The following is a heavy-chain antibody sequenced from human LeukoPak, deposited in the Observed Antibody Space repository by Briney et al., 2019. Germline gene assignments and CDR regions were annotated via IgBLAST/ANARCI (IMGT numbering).Heavy chain of an antibody. CDR2: FSDNGDSA. V-gene: IGHV3-23*01. Sequence: GGSLRLSCAASGFSISNYVMTWVRQAPGEGLEWVSGFSDNGDSAYYADSVKGRFAISRDNAKNTVYLQMNSLGAEDTAVYYCAKQFQIGVNYFDYWGQGTPVTVSS. CDR3: AKQFQIGVNYFDY. CDR1: GFSISNYV. J-gene: IGHJ4*02. D-gene: IGHD3-22*01.